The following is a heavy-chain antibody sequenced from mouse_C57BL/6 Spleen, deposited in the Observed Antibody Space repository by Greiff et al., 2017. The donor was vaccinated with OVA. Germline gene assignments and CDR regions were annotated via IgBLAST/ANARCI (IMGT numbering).Heavy chain of an antibody. D-gene: IGHD1-1*01. CDR1: GYAFSSSW. CDR2: IYPGDGDT. CDR3: ARVGTTVYYAMDY. J-gene: IGHJ4*01. V-gene: IGHV1-82*01. Sequence: VKLVESGPELVKPGASVKISCKASGYAFSSSWMNWVKQRPGKGLEWIGRIYPGDGDTNYNGKFKGKATLTADKSSSTAYMQLSSLTSEDSAVYFCARVGTTVYYAMDYWGQGTSVTVSS.